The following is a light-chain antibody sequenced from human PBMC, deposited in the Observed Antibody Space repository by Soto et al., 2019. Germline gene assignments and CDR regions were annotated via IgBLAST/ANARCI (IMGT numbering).Light chain of an antibody. CDR2: DVS. CDR1: SSDVGGYNY. Sequence: QSALTQPASVSGSPGQSITISCTGTSSDVGGYNYVSWYQQHPGKAPNLIIFDVSNRPSGVSNRFSSSKSGNSASLTISGLQAEDEADYYCSSYTGSNTPVVYGGGTKLTVL. J-gene: IGLJ2*01. V-gene: IGLV2-14*01. CDR3: SSYTGSNTPVV.